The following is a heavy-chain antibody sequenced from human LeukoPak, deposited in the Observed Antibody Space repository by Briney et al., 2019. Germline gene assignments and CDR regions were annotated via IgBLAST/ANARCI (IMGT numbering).Heavy chain of an antibody. CDR3: ARVGNPFDY. V-gene: IGHV3-23*01. CDR2: ISGSGGST. CDR1: GFTFSSYA. D-gene: IGHD1-14*01. Sequence: GGSLRLSCAASGFTFSSYAMSWVRQAPGKGLEWVSAISGSGGSTYYADSVKGRFTISRDNAKNSLYLQMNSLRAEDTAVCYCARVGNPFDYWGQGTLVTVSS. J-gene: IGHJ4*02.